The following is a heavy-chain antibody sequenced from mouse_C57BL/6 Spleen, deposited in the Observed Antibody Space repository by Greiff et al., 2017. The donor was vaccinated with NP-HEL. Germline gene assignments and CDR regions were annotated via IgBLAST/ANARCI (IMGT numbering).Heavy chain of an antibody. D-gene: IGHD3-2*02. J-gene: IGHJ4*01. CDR1: GFNFTDYY. V-gene: IGHV14-1*01. Sequence: VQLQQSGAELVRPGASVKLSCTASGFNFTDYYMHWVKQRPEQGLEWIGRIDPEDGDTEYDPKFQGKATMTADTSSNTAYLQLSSLTSEDAAVYYGARAQAPWAMDYWGQGTSVTVST. CDR3: ARAQAPWAMDY. CDR2: IDPEDGDT.